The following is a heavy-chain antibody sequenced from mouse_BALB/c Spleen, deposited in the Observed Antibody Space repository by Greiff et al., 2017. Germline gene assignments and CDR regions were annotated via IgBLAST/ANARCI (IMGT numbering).Heavy chain of an antibody. V-gene: IGHV1-18*01. CDR1: GYTFTDYN. CDR2: INPNNGGT. CDR3: ARKTVDWYFDV. J-gene: IGHJ1*01. Sequence: VQLQQSGPELVKPGASVKIPCKASGYTFTDYNMDWVKQSHGKSLEWIGDINPNNGGTIYNQKFKGKATLTVDKSSSTAYMELRSLTSEDTAVYYCARKTVDWYFDVWGAGTTVTVSS. D-gene: IGHD1-1*01.